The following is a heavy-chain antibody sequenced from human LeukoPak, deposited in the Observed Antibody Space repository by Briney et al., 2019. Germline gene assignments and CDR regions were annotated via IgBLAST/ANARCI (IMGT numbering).Heavy chain of an antibody. V-gene: IGHV3-21*01. Sequence: PGGSLRLSCAASGFTFDDYAMHWVRQAPGKGLEWVSSISSLSNYIYYADSVKGRFTISRDNAKNSLYLQMNSLRPEDTAVYYCARGPDYDILADYFDYWGQGTLVTVSS. CDR2: ISSLSNYI. CDR3: ARGPDYDILADYFDY. CDR1: GFTFDDYA. J-gene: IGHJ4*02. D-gene: IGHD3-9*01.